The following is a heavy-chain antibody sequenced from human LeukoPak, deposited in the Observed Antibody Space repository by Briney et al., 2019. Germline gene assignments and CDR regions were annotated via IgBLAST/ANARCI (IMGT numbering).Heavy chain of an antibody. CDR2: LYHSGST. Sequence: TASETLSLTCPVSGGSISTYYWNWIRQPPGKGQEWIGYLYHSGSTNYNPSLQSRVTISVDTSKNQFSLNLNSVTAADTAVYYCARGGAARLHFQNWGQGTLVTVSS. J-gene: IGHJ1*01. V-gene: IGHV4-59*13. CDR1: GGSISTYY. D-gene: IGHD6-6*01. CDR3: ARGGAARLHFQN.